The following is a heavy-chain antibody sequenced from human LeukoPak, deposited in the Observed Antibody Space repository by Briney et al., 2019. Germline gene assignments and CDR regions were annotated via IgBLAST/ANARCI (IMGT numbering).Heavy chain of an antibody. D-gene: IGHD3-16*02. CDR2: INPSGGST. CDR1: GYTFTSYY. Sequence: ASVKVSCKASGYTFTSYYMHWVRQAPGQGLEWMGIINPSGGSTSYAQKFQGRVTMTRDTSTSTVYMELSSLRSEDTAVYYCARDPAYDYVWGSYRYFDYWGRGTLVTVSS. CDR3: ARDPAYDYVWGSYRYFDY. J-gene: IGHJ4*02. V-gene: IGHV1-46*01.